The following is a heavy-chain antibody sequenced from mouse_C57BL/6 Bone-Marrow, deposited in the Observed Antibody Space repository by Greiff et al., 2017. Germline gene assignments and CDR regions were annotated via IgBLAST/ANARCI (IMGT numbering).Heavy chain of an antibody. V-gene: IGHV1-55*01. Sequence: QVQLQQPGAELVKPGASVKMSCKASGYTFTSYWITWVKQRPGQGLEWIGDIYPGSGGTNYNEKFQSKATLTVDTSSSTAYMQLSSLTSEDSAVYYCARVTWYYAMDYWGQGTSVTVSS. CDR2: IYPGSGGT. CDR1: GYTFTSYW. J-gene: IGHJ4*01. CDR3: ARVTWYYAMDY. D-gene: IGHD2-1*01.